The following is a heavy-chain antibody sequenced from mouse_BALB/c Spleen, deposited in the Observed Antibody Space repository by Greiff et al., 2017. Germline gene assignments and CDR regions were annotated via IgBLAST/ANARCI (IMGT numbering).Heavy chain of an antibody. Sequence: VQLQQSGPGLVAPSQSLSITCTVSGFSLTGYGVNWVRQPPGKGLEWLGMIWGDGSTDYNSALKSRLSISKDNSKSQVFLKMNSLQTDDTARYYGARYYGNYAWFAYWGQGTLVTVSA. D-gene: IGHD2-1*01. CDR1: GFSLTGYG. V-gene: IGHV2-6-7*01. J-gene: IGHJ3*01. CDR3: ARYYGNYAWFAY. CDR2: IWGDGST.